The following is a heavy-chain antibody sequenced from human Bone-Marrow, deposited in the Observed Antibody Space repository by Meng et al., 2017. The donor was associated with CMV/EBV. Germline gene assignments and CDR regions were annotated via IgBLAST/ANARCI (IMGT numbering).Heavy chain of an antibody. V-gene: IGHV4-59*01. D-gene: IGHD3-22*01. Sequence: SETLSLTCTVSGGSISSYYWSWIRQPPGKGLEWIGYIYYSGSTNYNPSLKSRVTISVDTSKNQFSLKLSSVTAADTAVYYCARTWGYYDSSGYYLYYYYGMDVWGQGTTVTVS. CDR3: ARTWGYYDSSGYYLYYYYGMDV. J-gene: IGHJ6*02. CDR1: GGSISSYY. CDR2: IYYSGST.